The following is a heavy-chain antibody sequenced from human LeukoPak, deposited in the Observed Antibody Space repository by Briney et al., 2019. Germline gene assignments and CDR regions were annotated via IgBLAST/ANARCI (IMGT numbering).Heavy chain of an antibody. CDR3: ARVRYFCETNCSDSDC. D-gene: IGHD3-9*01. V-gene: IGHV1-2*02. CDR2: INPNGGGT. Sequence: GASVRVSCKASGYTFTDYYMRWVRQAPGPGVERMGWINPNGGGTDYSQMLQVRVTFIRDTSTSTAYMELSRLTSEDTAVYYCARVRYFCETNCSDSDCGGQGTLVTVSS. J-gene: IGHJ4*02. CDR1: GYTFTDYY.